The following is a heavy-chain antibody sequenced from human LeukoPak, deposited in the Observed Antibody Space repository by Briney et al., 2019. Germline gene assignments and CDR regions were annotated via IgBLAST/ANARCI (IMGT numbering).Heavy chain of an antibody. CDR3: ARGMYYYDSSGYYPYYYYYYMDV. V-gene: IGHV1-69*13. CDR2: IIPIFGTA. CDR1: GGTFSSYA. Sequence: SVKVSCKASGGTFSSYAISWVRQAPGQGLEWMGGIIPIFGTANYAQKFQGRVTITADESTSTAYMELSSLRSEDTAVYYCARGMYYYDSSGYYPYYYYYYMDVWGKGTTVTVSS. D-gene: IGHD3-22*01. J-gene: IGHJ6*03.